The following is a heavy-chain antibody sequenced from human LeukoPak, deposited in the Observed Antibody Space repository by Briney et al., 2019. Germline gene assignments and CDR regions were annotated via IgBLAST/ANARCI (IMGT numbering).Heavy chain of an antibody. CDR2: INHSGST. CDR1: GGSFSGYY. CDR3: ARGRGSYNWFDP. D-gene: IGHD1-26*01. J-gene: IGHJ5*02. V-gene: IGHV4-34*01. Sequence: SETLSLTCAVYGGSFSGYYWSWIRQPPGKGLEWIGEINHSGSTNYNPSLKSRVTISVDTSKNQFSLKLSSVAAADTAVYYCARGRGSYNWFDPWGQGTLVTVSS.